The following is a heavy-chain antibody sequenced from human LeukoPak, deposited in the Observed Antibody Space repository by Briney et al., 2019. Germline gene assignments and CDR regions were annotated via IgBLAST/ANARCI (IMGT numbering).Heavy chain of an antibody. V-gene: IGHV3-23*01. CDR1: GFTFSSYA. D-gene: IGHD6-13*01. CDR2: ISGSGGST. Sequence: GGSLRLSCAASGFTFSSYAMSWVRQAPGKGLEWVSAISGSGGSTYYAGSVKGRFTISRDNSKNTLYLQMNSLRAEDTAVYYCAKCSIAAAGTRTRVLWWYFDLWGRGTLVAVSS. CDR3: AKCSIAAAGTRTRVLWWYFDL. J-gene: IGHJ2*01.